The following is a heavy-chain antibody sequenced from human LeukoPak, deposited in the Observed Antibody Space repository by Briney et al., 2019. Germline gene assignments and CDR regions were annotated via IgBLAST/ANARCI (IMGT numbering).Heavy chain of an antibody. CDR1: GGSISSYY. Sequence: SETLSLTCTVSGGSISSYYWSWIRQPPGKGLEWIGYIYYSGSTNYNPSLKSRVTISVDTSKNQFSLKLSSVTAADTAVYYCAREVPQYYFDYWGQGTLVTVSS. CDR2: IYYSGST. D-gene: IGHD4-11*01. CDR3: AREVPQYYFDY. J-gene: IGHJ4*02. V-gene: IGHV4-59*01.